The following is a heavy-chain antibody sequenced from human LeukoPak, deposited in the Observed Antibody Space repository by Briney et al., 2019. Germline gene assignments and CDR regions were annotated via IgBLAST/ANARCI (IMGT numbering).Heavy chain of an antibody. V-gene: IGHV4-59*08. CDR2: VSSDGTT. CDR3: ARLDCFVEGCYNH. J-gene: IGHJ4*02. Sequence: SETLSPTCSVSGDSVTSSYWNWIRQPPGKGLEWIGYVSSDGTTNFTPSLRSRLIMSVDTAKNDISLILTSVTGADTAIYYCARLDCFVEGCYNHWGRGTLVTVSS. D-gene: IGHD2-15*01. CDR1: GDSVTSSY.